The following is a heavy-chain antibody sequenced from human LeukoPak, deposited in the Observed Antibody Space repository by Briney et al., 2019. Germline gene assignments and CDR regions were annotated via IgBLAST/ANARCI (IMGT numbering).Heavy chain of an antibody. CDR1: GGSFSDYY. D-gene: IGHD3-22*01. J-gene: IGHJ4*02. V-gene: IGHV4-34*01. CDR2: INHSGST. CDR3: ARVTGYIVEDYFDY. Sequence: KPSETLSLTCAVYGGSFSDYYWSWIRQPPGKGLEWIGEINHSGSTNYNPSLKSRVTISVDTSKNQFSLRLSSVTAADTAVYYCARVTGYIVEDYFDYWGQGTLVTVSS.